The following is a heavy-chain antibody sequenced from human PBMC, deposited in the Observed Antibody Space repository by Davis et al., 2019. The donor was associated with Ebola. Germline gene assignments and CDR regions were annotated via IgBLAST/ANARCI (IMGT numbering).Heavy chain of an antibody. J-gene: IGHJ5*01. CDR1: GFTFSSYG. V-gene: IGHV3-33*01. CDR2: IWYDGSNK. CDR3: ARDRFGDYAIDS. Sequence: GESLKISCAASGFTFSSYGMHWVRQVPGKGLEWVAVIWYDGSNKYYADSVKGRFTISRDNSKNTLYLQMNSLRAEDTAVYYCARDRFGDYAIDSWGQGTLVTVSS. D-gene: IGHD4-17*01.